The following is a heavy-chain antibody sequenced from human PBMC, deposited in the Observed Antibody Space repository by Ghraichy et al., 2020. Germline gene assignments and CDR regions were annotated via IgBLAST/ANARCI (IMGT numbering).Heavy chain of an antibody. Sequence: LSLTCAASGFTFSSYWMSWVRQAPGKGLEWVANIKQDGSEKYYVDSVKGRFTISRDNAKNSLYLQMNSLRAEDTAVYYCARGGITIFGVEMDVWGKGTTVTVSS. CDR1: GFTFSSYW. V-gene: IGHV3-7*01. D-gene: IGHD3-3*01. J-gene: IGHJ6*04. CDR2: IKQDGSEK. CDR3: ARGGITIFGVEMDV.